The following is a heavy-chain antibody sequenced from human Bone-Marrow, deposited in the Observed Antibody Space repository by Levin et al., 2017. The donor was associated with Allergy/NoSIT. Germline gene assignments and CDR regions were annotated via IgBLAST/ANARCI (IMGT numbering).Heavy chain of an antibody. CDR2: VYYSGST. CDR1: GGSVSGYF. CDR3: ARHSMIRGLIRPQNWFDP. J-gene: IGHJ5*02. Sequence: PSQTLSLTCSVSGGSVSGYFWSWIRQPPGKGLEWIGLVYYSGSTNYNPSLKSRVTISIDTSRTRFSLKLSSVTAADTAVYYCARHSMIRGLIRPQNWFDPWGQGILVTVSS. D-gene: IGHD3-10*01. V-gene: IGHV4-59*08.